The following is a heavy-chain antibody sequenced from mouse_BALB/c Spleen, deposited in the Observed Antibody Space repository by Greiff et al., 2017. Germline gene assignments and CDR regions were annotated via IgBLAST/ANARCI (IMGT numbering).Heavy chain of an antibody. Sequence: EVQLKESGGGLVQPGGSLKLSCAASGFTFSSYGMSWVRQTPDKRLELVATINSNGGSTYYPDSVKGRFTISRDNAKNTLYLQMSSLKSEDTAMYYCARDSYYYGSSWAYWGQGTLVTVSA. CDR3: ARDSYYYGSSWAY. J-gene: IGHJ3*01. D-gene: IGHD1-1*01. CDR2: INSNGGST. V-gene: IGHV5-6-3*01. CDR1: GFTFSSYG.